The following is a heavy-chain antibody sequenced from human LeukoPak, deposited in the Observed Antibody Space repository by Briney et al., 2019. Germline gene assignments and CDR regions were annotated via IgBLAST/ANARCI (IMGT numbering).Heavy chain of an antibody. Sequence: GESLRISFKASGXSFTSYCITWVRQMPGKGLEWMGRIDPSDSYTNYSPSFQGHVSISVDKSINTAYVQWSSLKASDTAMYYCARHYGSGNYGTWFDPWGQGILVTVSS. J-gene: IGHJ5*02. CDR3: ARHYGSGNYGTWFDP. CDR1: GXSFTSYC. D-gene: IGHD3-10*01. V-gene: IGHV5-10-1*01. CDR2: IDPSDSYT.